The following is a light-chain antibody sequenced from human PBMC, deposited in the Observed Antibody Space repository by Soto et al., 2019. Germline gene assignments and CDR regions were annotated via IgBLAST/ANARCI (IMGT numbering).Light chain of an antibody. J-gene: IGLJ1*01. Sequence: SYELTQTPSVSVSPGQTARITCSGDALPKQNAYWYQQKPGQAPVLVIYKDIERPSGIPERFSGSSSGTTVTLTISRVQAEDKADYYCQSADNSGIYYVFGTGTKVTVL. CDR2: KDI. CDR1: ALPKQN. CDR3: QSADNSGIYYV. V-gene: IGLV3-25*03.